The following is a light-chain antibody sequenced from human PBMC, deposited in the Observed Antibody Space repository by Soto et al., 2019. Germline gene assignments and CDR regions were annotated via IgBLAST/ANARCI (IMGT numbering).Light chain of an antibody. J-gene: IGKJ2*01. Sequence: DIQMTQSPFSLSASVGARVTITCRASQSISSYLNWYQQNPGKAPNILIYAASSLQSGVPSRFSGSASGTDFTLTISSLHPEDFATYYCQQSYSTHVTFGHGTKLESK. CDR3: QQSYSTHVT. CDR2: AAS. CDR1: QSISSY. V-gene: IGKV1-39*01.